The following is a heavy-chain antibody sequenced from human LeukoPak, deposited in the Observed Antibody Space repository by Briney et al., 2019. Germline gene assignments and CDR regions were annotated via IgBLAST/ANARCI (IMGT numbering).Heavy chain of an antibody. CDR2: ISYDGSNK. CDR1: GFTFSSYG. V-gene: IGHV3-30*03. D-gene: IGHD5-24*01. J-gene: IGHJ4*02. CDR3: ATLGDGYPLGY. Sequence: PGGSLRLSCAASGFTFSSYGMHWVRQAPGKGLEWVAVISYDGSNKYYADSVKGRFTISRDNSKNTLYLQMNSLRAEDTAVYYCATLGDGYPLGYWGQGTLVTVSS.